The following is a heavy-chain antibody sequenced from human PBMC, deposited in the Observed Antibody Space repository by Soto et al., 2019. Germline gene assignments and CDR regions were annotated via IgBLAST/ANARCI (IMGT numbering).Heavy chain of an antibody. D-gene: IGHD3-10*01. V-gene: IGHV4-39*01. J-gene: IGHJ6*02. CDR3: ARQGRWFGELLKGYYYYGMDV. CDR2: IYYSGST. Sequence: SETLSLTCTVSGGSISSSSYYWGWIRQPPGKGLEWIGSIYYSGSTYYNPSLKSRVTISVDTSKNQFSLKLSSVTAADTAVYYCARQGRWFGELLKGYYYYGMDVWGQGTTVTVSS. CDR1: GGSISSSSYY.